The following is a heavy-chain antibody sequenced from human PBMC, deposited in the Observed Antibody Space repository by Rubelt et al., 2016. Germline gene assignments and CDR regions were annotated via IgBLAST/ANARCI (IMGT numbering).Heavy chain of an antibody. Sequence: IHSDGSSTNYADSVKGRLTISRDNAKNTLYLQMNSLRAEDTAVYYCAREGYGDYSYGMDVWGQGTTVTVSS. CDR3: AREGYGDYSYGMDV. V-gene: IGHV3-74*01. D-gene: IGHD4-17*01. J-gene: IGHJ6*02. CDR2: IHSDGSST.